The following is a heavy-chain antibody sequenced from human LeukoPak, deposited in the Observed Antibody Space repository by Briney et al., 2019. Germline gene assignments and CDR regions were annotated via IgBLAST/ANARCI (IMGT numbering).Heavy chain of an antibody. Sequence: GGSLRLSCAASGFTFGTYWMSWVRQAPGKGLEWVANIKQDGSEKYYVDSVKGRFTISRDNAKNSLYLQMSSLRAEDTAVYYCARDKVVGATHFDYWGQGTLVTVSS. CDR1: GFTFGTYW. J-gene: IGHJ4*02. CDR3: ARDKVVGATHFDY. CDR2: IKQDGSEK. D-gene: IGHD1-26*01. V-gene: IGHV3-7*01.